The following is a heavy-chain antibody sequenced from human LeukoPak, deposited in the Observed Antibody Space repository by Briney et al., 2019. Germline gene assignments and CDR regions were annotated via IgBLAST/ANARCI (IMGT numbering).Heavy chain of an antibody. CDR2: IYYSGDT. CDR1: GGSISSYY. D-gene: IGHD3-10*01. V-gene: IGHV4-59*01. Sequence: SETLSLTCTVSGGSISSYYWSWIRQAPGKGLEWIGYIYYSGDTNYNPSLQSRVTVSVDTSKNQFSLKLTSVTAADTAVYYCVRGPYGSGISNWFDPWGQGTQVIVSS. J-gene: IGHJ5*02. CDR3: VRGPYGSGISNWFDP.